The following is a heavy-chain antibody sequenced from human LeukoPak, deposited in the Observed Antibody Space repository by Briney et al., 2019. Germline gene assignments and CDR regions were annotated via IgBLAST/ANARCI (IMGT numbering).Heavy chain of an antibody. CDR3: LTTVTKSHAYDV. Sequence: GESLKISCKGSGYSFTNYWIGWVRQMPGKGLEWMGIIYPGDSDTRYSPSFQGQVSMSADKSISTAYLQWSTLKASDTAMYYCLTTVTKSHAYDVWGRGTMVTVSS. V-gene: IGHV5-51*01. D-gene: IGHD4-17*01. CDR1: GYSFTNYW. CDR2: IYPGDSDT. J-gene: IGHJ3*01.